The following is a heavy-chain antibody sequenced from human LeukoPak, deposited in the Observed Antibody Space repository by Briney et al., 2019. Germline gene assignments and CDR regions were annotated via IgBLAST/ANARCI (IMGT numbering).Heavy chain of an antibody. D-gene: IGHD6-13*01. CDR1: GYTFTSYG. J-gene: IGHJ5*02. V-gene: IGHV1-18*01. CDR3: ARDSGIAASRGSFDP. Sequence: ASVKVSCKASGYTFTSYGISWVRQAPGQGLEWMGWISAYNGNTNYAQKLQGRVTMTTDTSTSTANMELRSLRSDDTAVYYCARDSGIAASRGSFDPWGQGTLVTVSS. CDR2: ISAYNGNT.